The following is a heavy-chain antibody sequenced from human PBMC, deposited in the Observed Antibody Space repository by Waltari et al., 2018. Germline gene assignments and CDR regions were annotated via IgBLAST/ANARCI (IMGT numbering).Heavy chain of an antibody. Sequence: QLQLQESGPGLVKPSETLSLTCTVPGGSISSSSYYWGWIRQPPGKGLEWIGSIYYSGSTYYNPSLKSRVTISVDTSKNQFSLKLSSVTAADTAVYYCARSGIAARPAGWFDPWGQGTLVTVSS. CDR2: IYYSGST. V-gene: IGHV4-39*07. D-gene: IGHD6-6*01. J-gene: IGHJ5*02. CDR1: GGSISSSSYY. CDR3: ARSGIAARPAGWFDP.